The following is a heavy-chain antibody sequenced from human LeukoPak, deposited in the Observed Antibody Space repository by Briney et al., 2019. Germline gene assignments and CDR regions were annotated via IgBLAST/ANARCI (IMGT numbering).Heavy chain of an antibody. CDR2: IYDSGST. CDR1: GGSIRRADYY. V-gene: IGHV4-39*07. CDR3: ARGTRNGLDHYFHS. D-gene: IGHD1-7*01. Sequence: PSETLSLTCTVSGGSIRRADYYWGWIRQSPGKGLEWIVSIYDSGSTYYNPSLQSRVTKSVDTTKNQFSLQLSSVTAPDTAVYFCARGTRNGLDHYFHSWGQGTQVTVTS. J-gene: IGHJ4*02.